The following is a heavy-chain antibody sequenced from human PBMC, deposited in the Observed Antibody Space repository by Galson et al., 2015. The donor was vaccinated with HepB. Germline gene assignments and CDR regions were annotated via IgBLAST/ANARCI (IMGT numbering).Heavy chain of an antibody. D-gene: IGHD2-8*01. Sequence: SVKVSCKASGYTFSSYDINWVRQATGQGLEWMGWMNPNSGNTGYAQKFQGRVTMTRNTSISTAYMELSSLKASDTAMYYCARHDLGCTNGVCYANFDYWGQGTLVTVSS. CDR2: MNPNSGNT. J-gene: IGHJ4*02. CDR1: GYTFSSYD. V-gene: IGHV1-8*02. CDR3: ARHDLGCTNGVCYANFDY.